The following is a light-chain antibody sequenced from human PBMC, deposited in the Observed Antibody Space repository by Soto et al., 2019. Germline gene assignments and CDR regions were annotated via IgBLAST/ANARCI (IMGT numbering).Light chain of an antibody. CDR2: EVS. J-gene: IGLJ3*02. CDR3: SSYAGSNLWV. CDR1: SSDVGGYNY. V-gene: IGLV2-8*01. Sequence: QSALTQPPSASGSPGQSVTISCTGTSSDVGGYNYVSWYQQHPGKAPKLMIYEVSKRPSGVPDRFSGSKSGNTASLTVSGLLAEDEADSYCSSYAGSNLWVFGGGTKLTVL.